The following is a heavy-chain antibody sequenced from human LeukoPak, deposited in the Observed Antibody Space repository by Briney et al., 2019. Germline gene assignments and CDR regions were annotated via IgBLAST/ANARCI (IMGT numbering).Heavy chain of an antibody. CDR2: IWYDGSNK. CDR1: GFIFSSFG. V-gene: IGHV3-33*01. Sequence: GGSLRLSCAASGFIFSSFGMQWVRQAPGKGLDWVAGIWYDGSNKYYADSVKGRFTISRDNSKNTLYLQMNSLRAEDTAVYYCARDRSNGLDYWGQGTLVTVSS. J-gene: IGHJ4*02. CDR3: ARDRSNGLDY.